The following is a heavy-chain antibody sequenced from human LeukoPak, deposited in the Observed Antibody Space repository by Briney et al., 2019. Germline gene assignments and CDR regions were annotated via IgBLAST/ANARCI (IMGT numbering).Heavy chain of an antibody. Sequence: GGSLRLSCAASGFTFSSYAMHWARQAPGKGLEWVAVISYDGSNKYYADSVKGRYTISRDNSKNTLYLQMNSLRAEDTAVYYCARDRNNIVVVPAAIISWFDPWGQGTLVTVSS. CDR3: ARDRNNIVVVPAAIISWFDP. CDR2: ISYDGSNK. V-gene: IGHV3-30-3*01. CDR1: GFTFSSYA. J-gene: IGHJ5*02. D-gene: IGHD2-2*01.